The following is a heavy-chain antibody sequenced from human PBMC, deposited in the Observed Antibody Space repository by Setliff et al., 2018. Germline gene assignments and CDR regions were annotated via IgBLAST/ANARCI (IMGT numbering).Heavy chain of an antibody. D-gene: IGHD6-6*01. CDR1: GFTFRSYA. CDR2: IWSDGRNK. Sequence: GGSLRLSCAASGFTFRSYAMHWVRQAPGKGLEWVAIIWSDGRNKYYSDSVYGRFTVSRDNSKSTLYLQMNSLRVEDTAVYYCARDRDDGSSFAEYSQHWGQGTLVTVSS. V-gene: IGHV3-33*01. CDR3: ARDRDDGSSFAEYSQH. J-gene: IGHJ1*01.